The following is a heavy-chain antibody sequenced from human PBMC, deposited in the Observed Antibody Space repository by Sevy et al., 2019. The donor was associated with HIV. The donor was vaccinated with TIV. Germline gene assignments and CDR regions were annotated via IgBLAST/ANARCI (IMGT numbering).Heavy chain of an antibody. CDR3: AKAFPTPPRAFDM. CDR2: ISWNSGAI. CDR1: GFTFRDHA. J-gene: IGHJ3*02. V-gene: IGHV3-9*01. D-gene: IGHD2-15*01. Sequence: GGSLRLSCAASGFTFRDHAMHWVRQAPGKGLEWVSGISWNSGAIGYADSVKGRFTISRDNVKNSLYLEMNSLRAEDTALYYCAKAFPTPPRAFDMWGQGTMVTVSS.